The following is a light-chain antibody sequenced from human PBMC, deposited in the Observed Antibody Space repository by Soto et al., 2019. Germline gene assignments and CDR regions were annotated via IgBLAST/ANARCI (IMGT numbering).Light chain of an antibody. CDR2: ESF. J-gene: IGKJ4*01. CDR3: QQRHTWPTT. Sequence: DIVLTQSPATLSLIPGERATLSCRASQNINAYVAWYQHRPGQGPRLLIYESFKRAAGIPARFSGSGSGTDFTLIISSLEPEDFGVYYCQQRHTWPTTFGGGAKVEIK. CDR1: QNINAY. V-gene: IGKV3-11*01.